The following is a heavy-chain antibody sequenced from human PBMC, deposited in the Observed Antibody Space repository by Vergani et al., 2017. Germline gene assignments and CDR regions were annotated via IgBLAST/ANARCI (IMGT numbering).Heavy chain of an antibody. Sequence: EVQLLESGGGLVQPGGSLRFSCAASGFTFSSYAMSWVRQAPGKGLEWVSAISGSGGSTYYADSVKGRFTISRDNSKNTLYLQMNSLRAEDTAVYYCAKPRGRYGLHYGMDVWGQGTTVTVSS. J-gene: IGHJ6*02. D-gene: IGHD5-18*01. V-gene: IGHV3-23*01. CDR3: AKPRGRYGLHYGMDV. CDR1: GFTFSSYA. CDR2: ISGSGGST.